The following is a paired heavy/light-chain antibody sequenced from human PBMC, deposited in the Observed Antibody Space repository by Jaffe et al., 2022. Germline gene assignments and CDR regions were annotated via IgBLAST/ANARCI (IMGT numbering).Heavy chain of an antibody. D-gene: IGHD2-2*01. CDR3: AREPSAQYCSSTSCYLGAFDI. V-gene: IGHV4-30-2*01. CDR1: GGSISSGGYS. CDR2: IYHSGST. Sequence: QLQLQESGSGLVKPSQTLSLTCAVSGGSISSGGYSWSWIRQPPGKGLEWIGYIYHSGSTYYNPSLKSRVTISVDRSKNQFSLKLSSVTAADTAVYYCAREPSAQYCSSTSCYLGAFDIWGQGTMVTVSS. J-gene: IGHJ3*02.
Light chain of an antibody. J-gene: IGLJ1*01. CDR2: DDS. CDR3: QVWDSSSDHPYV. Sequence: SYVLTQPPSVSVAPGQTARITCGGNNIGSKSVHWYQQKPGQAPVLVVYDDSDRPSGIPERFSGSNSGNTATLTISRVEAGDEADYYCQVWDSSSDHPYVFGTGTKVTVL. CDR1: NIGSKS. V-gene: IGLV3-21*02.